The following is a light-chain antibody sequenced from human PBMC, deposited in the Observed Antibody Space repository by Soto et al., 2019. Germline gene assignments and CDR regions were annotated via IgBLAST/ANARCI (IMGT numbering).Light chain of an antibody. CDR3: QQSYSTPQT. CDR2: AAS. Sequence: DIQMTQSPSSLSASVGDRVTITCRASQSISSYLNWYQQKPGKAPKLLIYAASSLQSGVPSRFSGSGSETDVTPTISSLQPEDFATYYCQQSYSTPQTFGQGTKVEIK. V-gene: IGKV1-39*01. J-gene: IGKJ1*01. CDR1: QSISSY.